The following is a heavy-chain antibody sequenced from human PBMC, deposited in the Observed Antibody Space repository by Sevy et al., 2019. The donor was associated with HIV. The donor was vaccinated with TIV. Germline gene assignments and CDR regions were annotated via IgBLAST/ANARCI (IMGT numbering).Heavy chain of an antibody. CDR3: ARGVGLDC. Sequence: LSLTCAASGFTFSPYWMPWVRQAPGKGLEWVANIRPDGSDKYYVDSVKGRFTISRDNAKNSLYLQMNSLRADDTAMYYCARGVGLDCWGQGALVTVSS. D-gene: IGHD1-26*01. J-gene: IGHJ4*02. CDR1: GFTFSPYW. V-gene: IGHV3-7*01. CDR2: IRPDGSDK.